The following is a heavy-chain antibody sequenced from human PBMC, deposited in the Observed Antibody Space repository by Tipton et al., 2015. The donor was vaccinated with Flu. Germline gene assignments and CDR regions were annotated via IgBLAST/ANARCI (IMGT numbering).Heavy chain of an antibody. CDR3: ARRDFSNYVSEPKNWFDS. Sequence: QVQLVQSGAEVKKPGAAVKVSCKTSGYSFNTYGISWVRQAPGQGLEWMGWISAYTDNRNYAKRFQGRVTMSTDTSTSTAFMELRSLTSDDTAVYYCARRDFSNYVSEPKNWFDSWGQGTLVTVSS. CDR2: ISAYTDNR. CDR1: GYSFNTYG. V-gene: IGHV1-18*01. D-gene: IGHD4-11*01. J-gene: IGHJ5*01.